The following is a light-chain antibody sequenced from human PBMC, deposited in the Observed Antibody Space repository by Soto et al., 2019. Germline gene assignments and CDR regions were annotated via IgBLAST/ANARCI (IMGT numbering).Light chain of an antibody. Sequence: EIGMTESPGTLSVSPRHRVRLSYRASQFVSNNLAWYQQKPGQAPRLLIYGASTRATGIPDRFSGSGSGTDFTLIISRLEPEDFAVYYCQQYGTSPLTFGGGTKVDIK. CDR2: GAS. V-gene: IGKV3-20*01. CDR1: QFVSNN. J-gene: IGKJ4*01. CDR3: QQYGTSPLT.